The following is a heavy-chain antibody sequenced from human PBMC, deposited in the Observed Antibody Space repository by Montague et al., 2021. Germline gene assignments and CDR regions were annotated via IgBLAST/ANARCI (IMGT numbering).Heavy chain of an antibody. CDR1: GFTFSSYT. CDR2: ISSSSLYI. D-gene: IGHD6-19*01. CDR3: ASLPYSSAWPYYFDH. Sequence: CAASGFTFSSYTINWVRQAPGKGLEWVSSISSSSLYIDYADSVKGRFTISRDNAKNSLYLQMNSLRAEDTAVYYCASLPYSSAWPYYFDHWGQGTLVTVSS. V-gene: IGHV3-21*01. J-gene: IGHJ4*02.